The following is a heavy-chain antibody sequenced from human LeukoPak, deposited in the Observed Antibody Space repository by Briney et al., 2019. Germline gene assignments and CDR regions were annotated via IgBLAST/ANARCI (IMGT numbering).Heavy chain of an antibody. CDR2: VNHSGST. CDR3: ARWPPGVGLYFDY. Sequence: PSETLSLTCAVYGGSFSGYYWSWIRQPPGKGLEWIGEVNHSGSTNYNPSLKSRVTISVDTSKNQFSLKLSSVTAADTAVYYCARWPPGVGLYFDYWGQGTLVTVSS. V-gene: IGHV4-34*01. CDR1: GGSFSGYY. J-gene: IGHJ4*02. D-gene: IGHD3-10*01.